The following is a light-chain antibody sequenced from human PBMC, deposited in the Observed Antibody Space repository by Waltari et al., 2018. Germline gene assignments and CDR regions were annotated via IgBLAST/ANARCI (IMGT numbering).Light chain of an antibody. V-gene: IGKV1-39*01. CDR2: AAS. Sequence: DIQMTQSPSSLSASVGDRVTITCRASQSISSYLNWYQQKPGKAPKFLIYAASSLQSGVPSRFSGSGSGTDFTLTISSLQPEDFATYYCQQSYSPYTFGQGTKLEIK. CDR3: QQSYSPYT. J-gene: IGKJ2*01. CDR1: QSISSY.